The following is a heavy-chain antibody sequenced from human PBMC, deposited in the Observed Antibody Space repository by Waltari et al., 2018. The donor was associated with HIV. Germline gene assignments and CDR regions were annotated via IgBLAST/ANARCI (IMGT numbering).Heavy chain of an antibody. CDR3: ARGGFYGSGSKVN. J-gene: IGHJ4*02. CDR1: GLTFISYW. Sequence: EVQLVESGGGLVQPGGSLRFSREASGLTFISYWMSWVRQAPGKGLEWVANIKQDGSEKYYVDSGNGRFTISRDNAENSLYLQMNSLRAEDTAVYYCARGGFYGSGSKVNWGQGTLVTVSS. V-gene: IGHV3-7*04. CDR2: IKQDGSEK. D-gene: IGHD3-10*01.